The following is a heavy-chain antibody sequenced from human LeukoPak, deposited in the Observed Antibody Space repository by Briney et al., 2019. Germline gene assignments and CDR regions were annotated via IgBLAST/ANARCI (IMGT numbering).Heavy chain of an antibody. J-gene: IGHJ4*02. CDR1: GFTFTNAC. V-gene: IGHV3-15*01. CDR3: TTGTWIQVWLGDY. Sequence: GGSLRLSCKVSGFTFTNACMSWVRLAPGQGLEWVGHIKSQTDGGTTDYAAPVQGRFTISRDDSQNTLYLQLNSLKTEETAVYYRTTGTWIQVWLGDYWGQGTLVTVSS. CDR2: IKSQTDGGTT. D-gene: IGHD5-18*01.